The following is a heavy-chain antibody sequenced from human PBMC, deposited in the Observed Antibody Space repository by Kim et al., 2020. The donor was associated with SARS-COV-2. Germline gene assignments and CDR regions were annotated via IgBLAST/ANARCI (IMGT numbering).Heavy chain of an antibody. V-gene: IGHV3-30*01. Sequence: ADSVKGRFTISRDNSKNTLYLQMNSLRAEDTAVYYCARGGYSSSSGHFDYWGQGTLVTVSS. D-gene: IGHD6-6*01. CDR3: ARGGYSSSSGHFDY. J-gene: IGHJ4*02.